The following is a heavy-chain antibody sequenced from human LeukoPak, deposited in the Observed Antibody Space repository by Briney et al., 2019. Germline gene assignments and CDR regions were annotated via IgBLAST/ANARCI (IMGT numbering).Heavy chain of an antibody. CDR1: GFTVSSNY. CDR3: ARRRELYGSDF. CDR2: IYSGGST. Sequence: TGGSLRLSCAASGFTVSSNYMSCVRQAPGKGLEWVSSIYSGGSTYYADSVKGRFTISRDNSKNTLHLQMNSLRAEDTAVYYCARRRELYGSDFWGQGTLVTVSS. J-gene: IGHJ4*02. V-gene: IGHV3-66*01. D-gene: IGHD3-10*01.